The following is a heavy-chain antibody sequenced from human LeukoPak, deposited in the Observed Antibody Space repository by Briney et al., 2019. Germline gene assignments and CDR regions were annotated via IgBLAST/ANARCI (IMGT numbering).Heavy chain of an antibody. J-gene: IGHJ4*02. CDR1: GGSISSGGYY. V-gene: IGHV4-31*03. CDR2: IYYSGST. Sequence: SETLSLTCTVSGGSISSGGYYWSWIRQHPGKGLEWIGYIYYSGSTYYNPSLKSRVTISVDTSKNQFSLKLSSVTAADTAVYYCARGPGAYSCGGDCYNDYWGQGTLVTVSS. D-gene: IGHD2-21*02. CDR3: ARGPGAYSCGGDCYNDY.